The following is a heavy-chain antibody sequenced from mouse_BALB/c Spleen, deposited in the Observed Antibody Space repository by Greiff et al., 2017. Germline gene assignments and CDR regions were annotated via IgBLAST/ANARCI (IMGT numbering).Heavy chain of an antibody. CDR3: ARSGYDVYYFDY. CDR1: GFTFSSFG. CDR2: ISSGSSTI. Sequence: EVKVVESGGGLVQPGGSRKLSCAASGFTFSSFGMHWVRQAPEKGLEWVAYISSGSSTIYYADTVKGRFTISRDNPKNTLFLQMTSLRSEDTAMYYCARSGYDVYYFDYWGQGTTLTVSS. D-gene: IGHD2-2*01. V-gene: IGHV5-17*02. J-gene: IGHJ2*01.